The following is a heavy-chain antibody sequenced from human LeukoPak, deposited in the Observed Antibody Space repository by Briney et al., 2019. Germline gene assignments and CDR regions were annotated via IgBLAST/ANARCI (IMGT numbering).Heavy chain of an antibody. Sequence: PGGSLRLSCAASGFTFSSYWMSWVRQAPGKGLEWVANIKQDGSEKYYVDSVKGRFTISRDNAKNSLYLQMNSLRAEDTAVYYCARGYCSSTSCYGDDFDYWGQGTLVTVSS. CDR1: GFTFSSYW. CDR2: IKQDGSEK. V-gene: IGHV3-7*01. J-gene: IGHJ4*02. D-gene: IGHD2-2*01. CDR3: ARGYCSSTSCYGDDFDY.